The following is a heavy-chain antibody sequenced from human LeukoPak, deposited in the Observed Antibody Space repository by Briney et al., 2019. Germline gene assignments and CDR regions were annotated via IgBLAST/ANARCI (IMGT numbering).Heavy chain of an antibody. Sequence: PGGSLRLSCAASGFTVSSNYMSWVRQAPGKGLEWVAVISYDGSNKYYADSVKGRFTISRDNSKNTLYLQMNSLRAEDTAVYYCARDVVAGTGDYFDYWGQGTLVTVSS. J-gene: IGHJ4*02. CDR3: ARDVVAGTGDYFDY. V-gene: IGHV3-30*03. CDR1: GFTVSSNY. D-gene: IGHD6-19*01. CDR2: ISYDGSNK.